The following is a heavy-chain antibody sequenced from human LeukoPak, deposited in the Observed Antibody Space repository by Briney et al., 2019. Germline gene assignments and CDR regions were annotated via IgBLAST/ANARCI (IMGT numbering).Heavy chain of an antibody. J-gene: IGHJ4*02. CDR1: GFDFSNSF. D-gene: IGHD2-15*01. V-gene: IGHV3-11*01. Sequence: SGGSLRLSCTASGFDFSNSFMSWVRQAPGKGLEWISYISSRSTTIYYADSVKGRFTVSRDNGKNTVYLQMNNLRVDDTAVFYCGKGSLAAAATPLDFWGQGTLVTVSS. CDR3: GKGSLAAAATPLDF. CDR2: ISSRSTTI.